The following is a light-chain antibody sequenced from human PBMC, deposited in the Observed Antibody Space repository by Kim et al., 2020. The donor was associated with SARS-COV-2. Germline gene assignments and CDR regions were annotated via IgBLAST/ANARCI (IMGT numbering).Light chain of an antibody. V-gene: IGLV2-11*03. Sequence: GQSVTISCTGTSSVFCSYNYVSWYQQHPGKAPKLIIYDVSKRPSGVPDRFSGSMSGNAASLTISGLQAEDEADYYCCSDADSYTSVFGGGTQLTVL. CDR1: SSVFCSYNY. CDR3: CSDADSYTSV. J-gene: IGLJ2*01. CDR2: DVS.